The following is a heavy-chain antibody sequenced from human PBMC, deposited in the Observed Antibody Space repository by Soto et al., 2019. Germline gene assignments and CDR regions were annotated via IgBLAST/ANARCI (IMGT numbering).Heavy chain of an antibody. CDR3: GSPGHVDY. CDR1: GGSFSGYH. CDR2: INQSGNT. V-gene: IGHV4-34*01. Sequence: QVQLQQWGAGLLKTSETLSLTCAVYGGSFSGYHWSWIRQPPGKGLEWIGEINQSGNTKYNPSLKSRVTISVDTSKKQFSLKLSSVTAADTAVYYCGSPGHVDYWGQGTLVTVSS. J-gene: IGHJ4*02.